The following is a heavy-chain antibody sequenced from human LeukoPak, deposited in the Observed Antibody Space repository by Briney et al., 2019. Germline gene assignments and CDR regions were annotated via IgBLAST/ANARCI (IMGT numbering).Heavy chain of an antibody. CDR3: VTGGFQLGY. CDR2: IKEDGSEK. CDR1: GFTFNTYW. Sequence: GGSLRLSCAASGFTFNTYWMTWVRQPPGKGLEWVANIKEDGSEKNYVGSEKGRFTISRDNAKNSLYLQMNSLRAEDTAVYYCVTGGFQLGYWGQGTLVTVSS. J-gene: IGHJ4*02. D-gene: IGHD6-13*01. V-gene: IGHV3-7*03.